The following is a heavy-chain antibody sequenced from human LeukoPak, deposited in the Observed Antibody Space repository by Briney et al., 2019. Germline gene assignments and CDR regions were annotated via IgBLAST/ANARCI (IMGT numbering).Heavy chain of an antibody. CDR2: IYSGGST. Sequence: GGSLRLSCAASGFTVSSNYMSWVRQAPGKGLEWVSVIYSGGSTYYADSVKGRFAVSRDNSKNTLYLQMNGLRAEDTAVYYCAKGHSSSTPFDYWGQGTLVTVSS. V-gene: IGHV3-53*05. CDR1: GFTVSSNY. CDR3: AKGHSSSTPFDY. J-gene: IGHJ4*02. D-gene: IGHD6-6*01.